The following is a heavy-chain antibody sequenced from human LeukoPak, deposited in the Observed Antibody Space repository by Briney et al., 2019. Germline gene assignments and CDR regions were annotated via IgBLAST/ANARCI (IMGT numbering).Heavy chain of an antibody. Sequence: GGSLRLSCAASGFTFSSYSMNWVRQAPGKGLEWVSSISSSSSYIYYADSVKGRFTISRDSAKNSLYLQMNSLRAEDTAVYYCANLLGYCSSTSCGYDYWGQGTLVTVSS. D-gene: IGHD2-2*01. V-gene: IGHV3-21*01. CDR3: ANLLGYCSSTSCGYDY. J-gene: IGHJ4*02. CDR1: GFTFSSYS. CDR2: ISSSSSYI.